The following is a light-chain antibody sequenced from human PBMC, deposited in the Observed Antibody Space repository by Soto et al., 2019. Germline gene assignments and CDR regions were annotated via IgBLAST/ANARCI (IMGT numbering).Light chain of an antibody. V-gene: IGLV2-14*01. CDR1: SSDVGGYNY. CDR3: SSYTSSSTLVV. J-gene: IGLJ2*01. CDR2: DVS. Sequence: QPVLTQPASVSGSPGQSITISCTGTSSDVGGYNYVSWYQQHPGKAPKLRIYDVSNRPSGVSNRFSGSKSGNTASRTISGLQAEDEADYYCSSYTSSSTLVVFGGGTKLTVL.